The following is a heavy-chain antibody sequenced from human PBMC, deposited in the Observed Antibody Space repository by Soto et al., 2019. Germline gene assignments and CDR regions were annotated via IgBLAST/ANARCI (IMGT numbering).Heavy chain of an antibody. CDR1: GFTFSSYG. CDR2: ISYDGSNK. CDR3: TGPWYSSGRGYFDY. Sequence: QVRLVESGGGVVQPGRSLRLSCAASGFTFSSYGMHWVRQAPGKGLEWVAVISYDGSNKYYADSVKGRFTISRDNSKNTLYLQMNSLRAEDTAVYYCTGPWYSSGRGYFDYWGQGTLVTVSS. J-gene: IGHJ4*02. V-gene: IGHV3-30*03. D-gene: IGHD6-19*01.